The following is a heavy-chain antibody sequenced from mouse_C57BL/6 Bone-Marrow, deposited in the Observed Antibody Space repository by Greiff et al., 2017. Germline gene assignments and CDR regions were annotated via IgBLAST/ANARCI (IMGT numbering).Heavy chain of an antibody. V-gene: IGHV1-81*01. CDR3: ARWGNWSFDY. D-gene: IGHD4-1*01. J-gene: IGHJ2*01. Sequence: VQLQQSGAELARPGASVKLSCKASGYTFTSYGISWVKQRTGQGLEWIGEIDPRSGNTYYNEKFKGKATLTADKSSSTAYMERRSLTSEDSAVYFCARWGNWSFDYWGQGTTLPVSS. CDR2: IDPRSGNT. CDR1: GYTFTSYG.